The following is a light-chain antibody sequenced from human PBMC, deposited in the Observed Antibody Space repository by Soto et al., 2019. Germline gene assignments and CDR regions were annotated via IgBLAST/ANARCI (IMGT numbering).Light chain of an antibody. J-gene: IGKJ1*01. CDR3: QQYGSSGT. V-gene: IGKV3-20*01. Sequence: MLMTQSPASLSASPGERATLSCLASQSVSSSYLAWYQQKPGQAPRLLIYGASSRATGIPDRFSGSGSGTDFTLTISRLEPEDFAVYYCQQYGSSGTFGQGTKVDI. CDR1: QSVSSSY. CDR2: GAS.